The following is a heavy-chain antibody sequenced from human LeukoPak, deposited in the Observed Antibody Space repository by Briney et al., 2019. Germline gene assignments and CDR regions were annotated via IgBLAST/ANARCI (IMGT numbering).Heavy chain of an antibody. CDR2: IYYSGST. Sequence: SETLSLTCTVSGGSISSGGYYWSWIRQHPGKGLEWIGYIYYSGSTYYNPSLKSRVTISVHTSKNQFSLKLSSVTAADTAVYYCARDSGGDSGRALGYWGQGTLVTVSS. D-gene: IGHD4-17*01. CDR1: GGSISSGGYY. V-gene: IGHV4-31*03. CDR3: ARDSGGDSGRALGY. J-gene: IGHJ4*02.